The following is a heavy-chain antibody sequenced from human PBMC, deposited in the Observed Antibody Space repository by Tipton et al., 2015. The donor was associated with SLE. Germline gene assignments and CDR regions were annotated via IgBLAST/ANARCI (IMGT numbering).Heavy chain of an antibody. CDR2: ISRSGGST. CDR3: AKGDYAAAD. Sequence: SLLSCAASGFTFRRSGMNWVRQAPGKGLEWVSSISRSGGSTFYADSVKGRFTISRDNSKNTLFLHMSSLRAEDTAIYYCAKGDYAAADWGQGTLVTVSS. CDR1: GFTFRRSG. J-gene: IGHJ4*02. D-gene: IGHD4-17*01. V-gene: IGHV3-23*01.